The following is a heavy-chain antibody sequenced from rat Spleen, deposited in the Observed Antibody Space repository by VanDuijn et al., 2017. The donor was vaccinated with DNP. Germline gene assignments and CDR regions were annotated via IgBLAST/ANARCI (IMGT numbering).Heavy chain of an antibody. D-gene: IGHD1-11*01. Sequence: EVQLVESGGGLVQPGRSMKLSCAASGFTFSSFPMAWVRQAPTKGLDWVATISNTGDSTYYRDSVRGRFTISRDNGESSLYLQMNSLWSEDTATYYCTTDFERGYWGQGVMVTVSS. CDR1: GFTFSSFP. V-gene: IGHV5-46*01. CDR2: ISNTGDST. J-gene: IGHJ2*01. CDR3: TTDFERGY.